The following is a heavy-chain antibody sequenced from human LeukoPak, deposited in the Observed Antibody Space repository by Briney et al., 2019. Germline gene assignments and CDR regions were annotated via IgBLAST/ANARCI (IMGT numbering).Heavy chain of an antibody. CDR2: IYSGGST. J-gene: IGHJ4*02. V-gene: IGHV3-53*01. Sequence: PGGSLRLSCAASGFTVSSNYMSWVRQAPGKGLEWVSVIYSGGSTYYADSVKGRFTISRDNSKNTLYLQMNSLRAEDTAVYYCARAGGEYYYGSGSVIDYWGQGTLVTVSS. CDR3: ARAGGEYYYGSGSVIDY. CDR1: GFTVSSNY. D-gene: IGHD3-10*01.